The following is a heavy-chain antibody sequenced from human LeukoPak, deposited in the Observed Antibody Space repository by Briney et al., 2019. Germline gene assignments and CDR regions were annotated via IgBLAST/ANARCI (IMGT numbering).Heavy chain of an antibody. D-gene: IGHD2-2*01. J-gene: IGHJ4*02. Sequence: GESLKTSCKGSGYSFTSYWIGWVRQMPGKGLEWMGIIYPGDSETTYSPSFQGQVTISADKPISTAYLQWSSLKASDTAMYYCARLRVVPAGTAGFDYWGQGTLLTVSS. CDR3: ARLRVVPAGTAGFDY. CDR2: IYPGDSET. V-gene: IGHV5-51*01. CDR1: GYSFTSYW.